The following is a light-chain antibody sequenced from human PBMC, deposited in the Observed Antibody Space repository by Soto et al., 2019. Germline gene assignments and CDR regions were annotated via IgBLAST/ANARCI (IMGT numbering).Light chain of an antibody. CDR1: QGISNY. V-gene: IGKV1-27*01. J-gene: IGKJ1*01. CDR2: AAS. CDR3: QKYNSAPWT. Sequence: DIQMTQSPSSLSASVGDRVTITCRASQGISNYLAWYQQKPGKVPRLLIFAASTLQSGAPSRLRGAGSETDFTLTINGLQPEEVATYYCQKYNSAPWTFGQGTKVEIK.